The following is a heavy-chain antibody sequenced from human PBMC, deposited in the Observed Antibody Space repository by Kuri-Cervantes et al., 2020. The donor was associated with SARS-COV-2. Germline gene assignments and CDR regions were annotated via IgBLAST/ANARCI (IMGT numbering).Heavy chain of an antibody. CDR2: IYPGDSDT. J-gene: IGHJ4*02. Sequence: KVSCKASGYTFSSHWIGRVRQMPGKGLEWMGIIYPGDSDTRYSPSFQGQVTISADKSISTAYLQWSSLKASDTAMYYCARGTRGHFDYWGQGTLVTVSS. D-gene: IGHD1-1*01. V-gene: IGHV5-51*01. CDR1: GYTFSSHW. CDR3: ARGTRGHFDY.